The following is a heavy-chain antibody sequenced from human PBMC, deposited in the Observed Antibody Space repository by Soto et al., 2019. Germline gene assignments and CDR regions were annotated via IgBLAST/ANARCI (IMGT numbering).Heavy chain of an antibody. V-gene: IGHV4-34*01. J-gene: IGHJ4*02. CDR3: ARGIYCSGGSCQDNFDY. D-gene: IGHD2-15*01. Sequence: SETLSLTCTVSGGSISSYYWSWIRQPPGKGLEWIGEINHSGSTNYNPSLKSRVTISVDTSKNQFSLKLSSVTAADTAVYYCARGIYCSGGSCQDNFDYWGQGTLVTVSS. CDR2: INHSGST. CDR1: GGSISSYY.